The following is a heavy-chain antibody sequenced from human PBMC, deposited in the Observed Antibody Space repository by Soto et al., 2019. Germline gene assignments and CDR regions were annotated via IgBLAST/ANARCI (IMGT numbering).Heavy chain of an antibody. CDR2: IKPSGGST. J-gene: IGHJ5*02. Sequence: GASVKVSCKASGYTFTSYYMHWVRQAPGQGLEWIGIIKPSGGSTSYAQKFQGRVTMTIDTSTSTVYMELSSLSSEDTAVYYCSRSYDSLNWFDPWGQGTLVTVSS. V-gene: IGHV1-46*03. CDR1: GYTFTSYY. CDR3: SRSYDSLNWFDP. D-gene: IGHD5-12*01.